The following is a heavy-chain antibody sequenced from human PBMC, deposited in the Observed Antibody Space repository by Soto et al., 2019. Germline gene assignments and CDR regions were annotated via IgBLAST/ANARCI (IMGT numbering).Heavy chain of an antibody. J-gene: IGHJ4*02. D-gene: IGHD5-18*01. V-gene: IGHV3-33*01. CDR3: ASDGYSYGYETYYFDY. CDR1: GFTFSSYG. Sequence: QVQLVESGGGVVQPGRSLRLSCAASGFTFSSYGMHWVRQAPGKGLEWVAVIWYDGSNKYYADSVKGRFTISRDNSKNTLYLQMNSLRAEDTAVYYCASDGYSYGYETYYFDYWGQGTLVTVSS. CDR2: IWYDGSNK.